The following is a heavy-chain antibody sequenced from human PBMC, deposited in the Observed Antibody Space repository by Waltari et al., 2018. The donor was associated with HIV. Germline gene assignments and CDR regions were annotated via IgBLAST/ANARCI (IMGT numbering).Heavy chain of an antibody. D-gene: IGHD3-9*01. V-gene: IGHV3-64D*06. Sequence: EVQLVESGGTLVQPGGSLRLSCSASGFTFSSYAIHWVRQTPRKGLEYGSAISGNGNSTYYAGSLKGRFTITRDNSKNMVWLQMRSLRPEDTAVYYCAKGNYDVLTGYYGPSFEYWGQGTLVTVSS. CDR1: GFTFSSYA. J-gene: IGHJ4*02. CDR3: AKGNYDVLTGYYGPSFEY. CDR2: ISGNGNST.